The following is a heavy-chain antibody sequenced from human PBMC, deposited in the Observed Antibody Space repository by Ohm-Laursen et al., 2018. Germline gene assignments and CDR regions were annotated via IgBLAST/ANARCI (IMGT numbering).Heavy chain of an antibody. CDR2: IYYSGST. J-gene: IGHJ4*02. Sequence: GTLSLTCTVSGGSVSSDTFYWSWIRQPPGKGLEWIGYIYYSGSTNYNPSLKSRVTMSVDTSKNQFSLKLSSVTAADTAVYYCARDGGYSNYLGGLDYWGQGTLVTVSS. CDR1: GGSVSSDTFY. CDR3: ARDGGYSNYLGGLDY. D-gene: IGHD4-11*01. V-gene: IGHV4-61*01.